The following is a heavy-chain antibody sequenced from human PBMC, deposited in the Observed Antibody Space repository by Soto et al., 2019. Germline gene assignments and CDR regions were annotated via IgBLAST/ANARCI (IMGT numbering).Heavy chain of an antibody. V-gene: IGHV4-4*02. CDR1: GGSISNFNW. J-gene: IGHJ4*02. CDR3: ARSDGRY. CDR2: IFHSGNT. Sequence: PSETLSLTCAVSGGSISNFNWWSWVRQPPGRGLEWIGYIFHSGNTMYNPSLKSRLTLSVDTSKNQFSLKLSSVTAADTAVYYCARSDGRYWGQGTLVTVSS.